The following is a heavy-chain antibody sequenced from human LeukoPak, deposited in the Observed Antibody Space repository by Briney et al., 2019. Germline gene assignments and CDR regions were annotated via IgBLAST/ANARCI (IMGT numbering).Heavy chain of an antibody. Sequence: GGSLRLTCAASGFTFNNYAMSWVRQAPGKGLEWVASINPDGNKKYSADSVKGRFTISRDNAENSLYLQMNSLRDEDTAFYYCARDLAYSRLDYWGQGMLVTVSS. CDR3: ARDLAYSRLDY. J-gene: IGHJ4*02. CDR1: GFTFNNYA. D-gene: IGHD5-18*01. V-gene: IGHV3-7*01. CDR2: INPDGNKK.